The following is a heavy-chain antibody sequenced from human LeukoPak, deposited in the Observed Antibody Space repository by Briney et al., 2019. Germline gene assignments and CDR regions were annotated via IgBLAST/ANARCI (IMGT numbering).Heavy chain of an antibody. J-gene: IGHJ4*02. Sequence: ASVKVSFKASGYTFTGYHMHWVRQAPGQGLEWMGWINPNTGDTNYAQKLQGRVTMTTDTSTSTAYMELRSLRSDDTAVYYCARVEGYCSGGSCYFDYWGQGTLVTVSS. CDR1: GYTFTGYH. CDR3: ARVEGYCSGGSCYFDY. V-gene: IGHV1-18*04. CDR2: INPNTGDT. D-gene: IGHD2-15*01.